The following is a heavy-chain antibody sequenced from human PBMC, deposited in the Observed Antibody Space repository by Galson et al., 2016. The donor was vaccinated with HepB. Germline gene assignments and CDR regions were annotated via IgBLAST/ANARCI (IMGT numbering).Heavy chain of an antibody. CDR2: TSGSGGST. J-gene: IGHJ4*02. Sequence: SLRLSCAASGFTFRSYAMSWVRQGPGKGLECVSATSGSGGSTYYADSLKGRFTISRDNYKNTLFLQMDSLRVEDTALYYCAKHGDNWGSYVDYWSQETLVTVSS. D-gene: IGHD4-23*01. CDR1: GFTFRSYA. V-gene: IGHV3-23*01. CDR3: AKHGDNWGSYVDY.